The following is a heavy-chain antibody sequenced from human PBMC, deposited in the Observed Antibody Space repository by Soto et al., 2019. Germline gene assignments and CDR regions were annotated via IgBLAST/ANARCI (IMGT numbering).Heavy chain of an antibody. CDR1: GDSVSSGSYY. J-gene: IGHJ4*02. V-gene: IGHV4-61*03. CDR2: IFYSGTT. Sequence: LTCNVAGDSVSSGSYYSTWVRQPPGQGLEWIGNIFYSGTTNYNPSLQNRVTISIDTSKNHYSLKLTSVTAADAALYYCARDIRGYSRALDYWGQGTQVTVSS. CDR3: ARDIRGYSRALDY. D-gene: IGHD5-18*01.